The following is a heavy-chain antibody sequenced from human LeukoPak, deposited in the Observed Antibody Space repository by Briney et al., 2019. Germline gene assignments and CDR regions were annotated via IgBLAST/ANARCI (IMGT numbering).Heavy chain of an antibody. CDR2: ISYDGSNK. CDR3: AKVRAPSYSYGYFPQYYYGMDV. V-gene: IGHV3-30*18. J-gene: IGHJ6*02. CDR1: GFTFSSYG. Sequence: PGGSLRLSCAAPGFTFSSYGMHWVRQAPGKGLEWVAVISYDGSNKYYADSVKGRFTISRDNSKNTLYLQMNSLRAEDTAVYYCAKVRAPSYSYGYFPQYYYGMDVWGQGTTVTVSS. D-gene: IGHD5-18*01.